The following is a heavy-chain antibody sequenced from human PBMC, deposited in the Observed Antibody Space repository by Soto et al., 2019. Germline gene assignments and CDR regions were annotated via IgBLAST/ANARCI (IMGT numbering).Heavy chain of an antibody. Sequence: QVQLVQSGPEVRQPGSSVRVSCKSSGGTFSSSAISWVRQAPGQGLEWMRGIIPIFGTADNAQKFHGRVTITADESTPTAYMELSSLTSEDTAVYFCARDKDRVQLGGNYYYVMDVWGQGTTVTVSS. V-gene: IGHV1-69*12. CDR3: ARDKDRVQLGGNYYYVMDV. J-gene: IGHJ6*02. CDR2: IIPIFGTA. CDR1: GGTFSSSA. D-gene: IGHD1-1*01.